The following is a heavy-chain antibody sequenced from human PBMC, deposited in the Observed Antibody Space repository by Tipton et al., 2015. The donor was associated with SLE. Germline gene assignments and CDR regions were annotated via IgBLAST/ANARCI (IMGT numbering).Heavy chain of an antibody. CDR3: ARDQGEDLLWLGSIGY. CDR1: GFTFSSYA. J-gene: IGHJ4*02. CDR2: ISYDGSDK. D-gene: IGHD3-10*02. V-gene: IGHV3-30-3*01. Sequence: SLRLSCAASGFTFSSYAMHWVRQAPGKGLEWAALISYDGSDKYYAASVKGRFSMSRDNSKNTLYLQMNSLRAEDTAVYYCARDQGEDLLWLGSIGYWGQGTLVTVSS.